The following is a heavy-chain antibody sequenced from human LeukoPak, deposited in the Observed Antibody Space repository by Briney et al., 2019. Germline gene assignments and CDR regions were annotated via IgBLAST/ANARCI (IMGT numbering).Heavy chain of an antibody. D-gene: IGHD6-19*01. Sequence: VGSLRLSCAASGFTFSSYSMNWVRQAPGKGLEWVSSISSSSYIYYADSVKGRFTISRDNAKNSLYLQMNSLRAEDTAVYYCARDGRIAVVYWGQGTLVTVSS. V-gene: IGHV3-21*01. CDR2: ISSSSYI. CDR3: ARDGRIAVVY. CDR1: GFTFSSYS. J-gene: IGHJ4*02.